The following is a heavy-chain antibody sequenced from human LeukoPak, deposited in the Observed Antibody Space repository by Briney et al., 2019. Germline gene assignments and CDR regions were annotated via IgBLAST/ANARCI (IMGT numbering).Heavy chain of an antibody. CDR3: LPLYCSGTGCPLHY. CDR2: IKQEGSQK. CDR1: GFTFSSYW. D-gene: IGHD2-2*01. J-gene: IGHJ4*02. V-gene: IGHV3-7*01. Sequence: GGSLRLSCAASGFTFSSYWMTWIRQAPGKGLEWVANIKQEGSQKYYVDSVKGRFTISRDNAKNSLYLQMNSLRAEDTAVYYCLPLYCSGTGCPLHYWGQGTLVTVSS.